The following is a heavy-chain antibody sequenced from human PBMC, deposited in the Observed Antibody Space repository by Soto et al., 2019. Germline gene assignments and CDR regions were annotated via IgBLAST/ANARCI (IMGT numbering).Heavy chain of an antibody. CDR3: ARAVSTKTAPIDY. CDR1: GYTFTSYD. D-gene: IGHD4-17*01. V-gene: IGHV1-8*01. CDR2: MNPNSGNT. Sequence: ASVKVSCKASGYTFTSYDINWVRQATGQGLEWMGLMNPNSGNTGYAQKFQGRVTMTRNTSISTAYMELSSLRSEDTAVYYCARAVSTKTAPIDYWGQGTLVTVS. J-gene: IGHJ4*02.